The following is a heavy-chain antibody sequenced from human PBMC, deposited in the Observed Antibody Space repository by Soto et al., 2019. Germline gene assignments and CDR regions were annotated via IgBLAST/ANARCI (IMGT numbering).Heavy chain of an antibody. D-gene: IGHD4-17*01. J-gene: IGHJ3*01. CDR1: GVSITSGAYY. V-gene: IGHV4-31*03. CDR3: ARARLRAVYAFDF. CDR2: IYYNGNT. Sequence: LSLTCTLSGVSITSGAYYWTWVLQHPGKGLEWIGYIYYNGNTYFSPSLKSRLTISIDTSKNQFSLKLSSVTAADTAMYYCARARLRAVYAFDFWGQGTMVTVSS.